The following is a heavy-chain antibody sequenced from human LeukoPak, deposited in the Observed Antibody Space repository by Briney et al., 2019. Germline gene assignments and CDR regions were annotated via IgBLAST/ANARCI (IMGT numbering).Heavy chain of an antibody. Sequence: GGSLRLSCAASGFTFSNYAMSRVRQAPGKGLEWVSAISGSGGSTYYADSVKGRFTISRDNSKNTLYLQMNSLRAEDTAVYYCAKPYYYGSGSHPFDYWGQGTLVTASS. J-gene: IGHJ4*02. CDR3: AKPYYYGSGSHPFDY. V-gene: IGHV3-23*01. D-gene: IGHD3-10*01. CDR1: GFTFSNYA. CDR2: ISGSGGST.